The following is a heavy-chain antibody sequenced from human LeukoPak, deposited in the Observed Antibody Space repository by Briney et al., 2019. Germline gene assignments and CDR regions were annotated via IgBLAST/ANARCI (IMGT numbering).Heavy chain of an antibody. CDR1: AGFISSYY. D-gene: IGHD6-13*01. Sequence: NASETLSLTCTVSAGFISSYYWSWIRQPPGKGLEWIGYIYYSGSTNYNPSLKSRVTISVDRSKSQFSLKVSSVTAADTAVYYCARHIAAAGRFDYWGQGTLVTVSS. J-gene: IGHJ4*02. CDR3: ARHIAAAGRFDY. CDR2: IYYSGST. V-gene: IGHV4-59*08.